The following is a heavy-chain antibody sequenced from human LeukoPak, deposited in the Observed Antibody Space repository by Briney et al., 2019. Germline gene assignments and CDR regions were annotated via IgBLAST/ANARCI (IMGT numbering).Heavy chain of an antibody. D-gene: IGHD3-10*01. J-gene: IGHJ6*02. Sequence: GESLKISCKGSGYSFTSYWIGWVRQMPGKGLEWMGVIYPGDSDTRYSPSFQGQVTISADKSINTAYLQWSSLKASDTAMYYCARVGRVGSYYYGMDVWGQGTTVTVSS. V-gene: IGHV5-51*01. CDR3: ARVGRVGSYYYGMDV. CDR1: GYSFTSYW. CDR2: IYPGDSDT.